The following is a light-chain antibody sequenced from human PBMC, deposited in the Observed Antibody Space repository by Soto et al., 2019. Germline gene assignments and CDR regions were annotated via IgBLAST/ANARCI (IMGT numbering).Light chain of an antibody. V-gene: IGKV3-20*01. CDR3: QQYGSSPPYT. CDR1: QSVSSRY. Sequence: EIVLTQSPGTLSLSPGERATLSCRASQSVSSRYLAWYQKKPGQAPRLLNYGKSIRPTGIPDRFRGSGSWTEFTLTIIRLVPEDLAVYYCQQYGSSPPYTFGQGTKLEIK. J-gene: IGKJ2*01. CDR2: GKS.